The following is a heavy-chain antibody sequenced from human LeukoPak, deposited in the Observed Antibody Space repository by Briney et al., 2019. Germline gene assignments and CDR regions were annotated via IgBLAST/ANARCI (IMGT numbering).Heavy chain of an antibody. Sequence: GGSLRLSCAASGFTFDDYAMHWVRQAPGKGLEWVSGTSWNSGSIGYADSVKGRFTISRDNAKNSLYLQMNSLRAEDTALYYCARHDWFDPWGQGTLVTVSS. V-gene: IGHV3-9*01. J-gene: IGHJ5*02. CDR2: TSWNSGSI. D-gene: IGHD3-3*01. CDR1: GFTFDDYA. CDR3: ARHDWFDP.